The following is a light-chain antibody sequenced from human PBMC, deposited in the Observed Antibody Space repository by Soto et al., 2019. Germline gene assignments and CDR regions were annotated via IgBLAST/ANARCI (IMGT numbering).Light chain of an antibody. CDR3: QQRSNWPLT. CDR1: QSVSNY. CDR2: NAS. J-gene: IGKJ4*01. V-gene: IGKV3-11*01. Sequence: EIVLTQSPVTLSLSPGEGATLSCRASQSVSNYLAWYQQKPSQAPRLLISNASNRATDIPARFSGSGSGTDFTLTISSLEPEDFAVYYCQQRSNWPLTFGGGTKVEIK.